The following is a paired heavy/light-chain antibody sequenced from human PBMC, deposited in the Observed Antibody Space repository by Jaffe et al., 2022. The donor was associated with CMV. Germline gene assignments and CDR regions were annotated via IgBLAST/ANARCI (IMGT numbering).Heavy chain of an antibody. D-gene: IGHD3-16*02. J-gene: IGHJ4*02. CDR1: GGSFSGYY. CDR2: INHSGST. CDR3: ARRLYDYVWGSYRSLYYFDY. Sequence: QVQLQQWGAGLLKPSETLSLTCAVYGGSFSGYYWSWIRQPPGKGLEWIGEINHSGSTNYNPSLKSRVTISVDTSKNQFSLKLSSVTAADTAVYYCARRLYDYVWGSYRSLYYFDYWGQGTLVTVSS. V-gene: IGHV4-34*01.
Light chain of an antibody. CDR2: EVS. V-gene: IGLV2-23*02. J-gene: IGLJ1*01. CDR1: SSDVGSYNL. CDR3: CSYAGSSSYV. Sequence: QSALTQPASVSGSPGQSITISCTGTSSDVGSYNLVSWYQQHPGKAPKLMIYEVSKRPSGVSNRFSGSKSGNTASLTISGLQAEDEADYYCCSYAGSSSYVFGTGTKVTVL.